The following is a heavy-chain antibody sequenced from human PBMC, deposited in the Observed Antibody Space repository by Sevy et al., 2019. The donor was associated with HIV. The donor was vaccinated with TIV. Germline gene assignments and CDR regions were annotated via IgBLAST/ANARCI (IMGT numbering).Heavy chain of an antibody. Sequence: GSLRLSCSASGFTFSSYAMHWVRQAPGKGLEYVSAISSNGGSTYYADSVKGRFTISRDNSKNTLYLQMSSLRAEDTAVYYCVKDSAFNDFWSGYWVYWGQGTLVTVSS. CDR3: VKDSAFNDFWSGYWVY. CDR2: ISSNGGST. J-gene: IGHJ4*02. CDR1: GFTFSSYA. V-gene: IGHV3-64D*06. D-gene: IGHD3-3*01.